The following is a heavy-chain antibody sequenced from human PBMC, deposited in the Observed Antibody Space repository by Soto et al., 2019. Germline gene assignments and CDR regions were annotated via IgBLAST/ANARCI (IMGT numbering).Heavy chain of an antibody. CDR2: INPSGGST. D-gene: IGHD6-13*01. Sequence: QVQLVQSGAEVKKPGASVKVSCKASGYTFTSYYMHWVRQAPGQGLEWMRIINPSGGSTSYAQKFQGRVTMTRDTSTSTVYMELSSLRSEDTAVYYCARDRGGQQQPWAVYYYYGMDVWGQGTTVTVSS. CDR1: GYTFTSYY. V-gene: IGHV1-46*01. J-gene: IGHJ6*02. CDR3: ARDRGGQQQPWAVYYYYGMDV.